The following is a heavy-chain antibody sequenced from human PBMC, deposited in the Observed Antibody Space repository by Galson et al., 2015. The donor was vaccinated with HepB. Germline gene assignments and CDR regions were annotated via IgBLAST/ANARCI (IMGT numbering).Heavy chain of an antibody. CDR3: ARVADADYGDHTHFDS. CDR2: INSNTLYT. V-gene: IGHV3-11*05. CDR1: GFTFSDFY. D-gene: IGHD4-17*01. Sequence: SLRLSCAVSGFTFSDFYMSWIRQAPGKGLEWISYINSNTLYTNYADSVKGRFTVSRDNAKNSVYLQMNGLRAEDTAVYYCARVADADYGDHTHFDSWGQGTLVTVSS. J-gene: IGHJ4*02.